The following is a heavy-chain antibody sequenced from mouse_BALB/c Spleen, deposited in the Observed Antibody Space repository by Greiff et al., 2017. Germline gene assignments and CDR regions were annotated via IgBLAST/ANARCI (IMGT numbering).Heavy chain of an antibody. CDR3: ARLGRFAY. J-gene: IGHJ3*01. D-gene: IGHD4-1*01. Sequence: QVQLKQPGAELVMPGASVKMSCKASGYTFTDYWMHWVKQRPGQGLEWIGAIDTSDSYTSYNQKFKGKATLTVDESSSTAYMQLSSLTSEDSAVYYCARLGRFAYWGQGTLVTVSA. V-gene: IGHV1-69*01. CDR1: GYTFTDYW. CDR2: IDTSDSYT.